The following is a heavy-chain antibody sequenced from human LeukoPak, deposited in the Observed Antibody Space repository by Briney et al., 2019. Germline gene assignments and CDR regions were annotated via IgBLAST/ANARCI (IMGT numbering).Heavy chain of an antibody. D-gene: IGHD2-2*02. V-gene: IGHV4-34*01. J-gene: IGHJ5*02. CDR3: ARGGYCSSTSCYTYWFDP. Sequence: PSETLSLTCAVYGGSFRGYYWSWIRQPPGKGLEWIGEINHSGSTNYNPSLKSRVTISVDTSKNQFSLKLSSVTAADTAVYYCARGGYCSSTSCYTYWFDPWGQGTLVTVSS. CDR2: INHSGST. CDR1: GGSFRGYY.